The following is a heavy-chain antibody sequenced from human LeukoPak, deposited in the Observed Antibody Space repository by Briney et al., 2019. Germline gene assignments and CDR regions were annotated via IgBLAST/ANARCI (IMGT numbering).Heavy chain of an antibody. CDR3: ARDSTPDFWSGYYQYRYYYYGMDV. D-gene: IGHD3-3*01. CDR2: IKSDGSST. CDR1: GFTFSSYW. J-gene: IGHJ6*02. Sequence: PGGSLRLSCAASGFTFSSYWMHWVRQAPGKGLVWVSRIKSDGSSTSYADSVKGRFTISRDNAKNTLYLQMNSLRAEDTAVYYCARDSTPDFWSGYYQYRYYYYGMDVWGQGTTVTVSS. V-gene: IGHV3-74*01.